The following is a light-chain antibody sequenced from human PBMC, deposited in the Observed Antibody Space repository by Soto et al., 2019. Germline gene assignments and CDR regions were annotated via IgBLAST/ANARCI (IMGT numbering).Light chain of an antibody. CDR1: SSDVGGYNY. J-gene: IGLJ3*02. CDR3: SSYTSSNKGV. Sequence: QSALTQPASVSGSPGQSITISCTGTSSDVGGYNYVSWFQQHPGKAPKLMIYDVSDRPSGVSNRFSGSKSGDTASLTISGLQAEDEADYYCSSYTSSNKGVFGGGTKVTVL. CDR2: DVS. V-gene: IGLV2-14*01.